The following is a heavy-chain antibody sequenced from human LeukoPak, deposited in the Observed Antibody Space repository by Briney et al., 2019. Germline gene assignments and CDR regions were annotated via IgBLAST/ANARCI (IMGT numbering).Heavy chain of an antibody. CDR1: GYTFTGYY. CDR2: INPNSGGT. CDR3: AREPGIAAAGTIDY. D-gene: IGHD6-13*01. Sequence: GASVKVSCKASGYTFTGYYMHWVRQAPGQGLEWMGWINPNSGGTNYAQKFQGRVTMTRDTSISTAYMELSRLRSADTAVYYCAREPGIAAAGTIDYWGQGTLVTVSS. J-gene: IGHJ4*02. V-gene: IGHV1-2*02.